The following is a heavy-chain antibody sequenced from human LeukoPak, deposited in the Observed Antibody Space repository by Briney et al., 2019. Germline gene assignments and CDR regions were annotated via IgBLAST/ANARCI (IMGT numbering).Heavy chain of an antibody. D-gene: IGHD5-24*01. J-gene: IGHJ4*02. V-gene: IGHV1-46*01. CDR2: INPSGGST. CDR3: ARRDGRDPLGY. CDR1: GYTFTTYY. Sequence: ASVKVSCKASGYTFTTYYMHWVRQAPGQGLEWMGIINPSGGSTSYAQKFQGRVTMTRDTSTSTVYMELSSLRSEDTAVYYCARRDGRDPLGYWGQGTLVTVSS.